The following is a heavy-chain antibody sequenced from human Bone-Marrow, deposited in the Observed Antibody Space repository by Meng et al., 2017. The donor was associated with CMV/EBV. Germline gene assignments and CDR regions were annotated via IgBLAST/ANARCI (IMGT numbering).Heavy chain of an antibody. Sequence: GESLKISCAASGFTFSSYGMHWVRQAPGKGLEWVSVIYSGGSSTYYADSVKGRFTISRDNSKNTLYLQMNSLRAEDTAVYYCARAAAGTLDYWGQGTLVTVSS. V-gene: IGHV3-NL1*01. CDR2: IYSGGSST. CDR3: ARAAAGTLDY. J-gene: IGHJ4*02. CDR1: GFTFSSYG. D-gene: IGHD6-13*01.